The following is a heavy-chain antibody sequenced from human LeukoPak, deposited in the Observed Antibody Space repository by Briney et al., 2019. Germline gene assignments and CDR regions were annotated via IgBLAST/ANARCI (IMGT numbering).Heavy chain of an antibody. J-gene: IGHJ5*02. CDR3: ARRITKIRGFRSLHGFDP. CDR2: INTISGGT. V-gene: IGHV1-2*02. D-gene: IGHD3-10*01. CDR1: GYTFTGYY. Sequence: ASVKVSCKASGYTFTGYYMHWVRQAPGQGLEWIGWINTISGGTNYAQKFQGRVTMTRDTSISTAYMELGSLRSEDTAVYYCARRITKIRGFRSLHGFDPWGQGTLVIVSS.